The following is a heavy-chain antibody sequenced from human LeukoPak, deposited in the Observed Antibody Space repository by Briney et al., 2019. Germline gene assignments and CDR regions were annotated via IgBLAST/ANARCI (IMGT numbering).Heavy chain of an antibody. CDR2: IYHSGST. J-gene: IGHJ4*02. CDR3: ARVRIAAAGTLYYFDY. V-gene: IGHV4-30-2*01. Sequence: SETLSLTCAVFGGSISSGGYSWSWLRQPPGKGLEWIGYIYHSGSTYYNPSLKSRVTISVDRSKNQFSLKLSSVTAADTAVYYCARVRIAAAGTLYYFDYWGQGTLVTVSS. CDR1: GGSISSGGYS. D-gene: IGHD6-13*01.